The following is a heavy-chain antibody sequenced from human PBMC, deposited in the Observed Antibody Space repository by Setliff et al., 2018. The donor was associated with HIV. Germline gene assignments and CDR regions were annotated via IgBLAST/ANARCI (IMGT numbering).Heavy chain of an antibody. CDR2: INPNSGGT. Sequence: GASVKVSCKASGYTFTSYYMHWVRQAPGQGLEWMGRINPNSGGTNYAQKFQGRVTMTRDTSISTVYMELSSLTSEDTAVYFCAREYPRVAGPTPYYFDYWGQGTLVTVSS. V-gene: IGHV1-2*06. D-gene: IGHD2-15*01. J-gene: IGHJ4*02. CDR3: AREYPRVAGPTPYYFDY. CDR1: GYTFTSYY.